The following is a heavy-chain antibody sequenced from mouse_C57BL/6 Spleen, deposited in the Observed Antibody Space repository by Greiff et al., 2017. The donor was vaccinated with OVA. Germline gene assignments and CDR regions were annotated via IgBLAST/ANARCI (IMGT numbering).Heavy chain of an antibody. J-gene: IGHJ1*03. CDR2: INPYNGGT. CDR3: ARRESSNCLYWYFDV. CDR1: GYTFTDYY. D-gene: IGHD2-5*01. Sequence: VQLKESGPVLVKPGASVKMSCKASGYTFTDYYMNWVKQSHGKSLEWIGVINPYNGGTSYNQKFKGTATLTVAKSSSTAYMELNRLTSEESAVYYCARRESSNCLYWYFDVWGTGTTVTVSS. V-gene: IGHV1-19*01.